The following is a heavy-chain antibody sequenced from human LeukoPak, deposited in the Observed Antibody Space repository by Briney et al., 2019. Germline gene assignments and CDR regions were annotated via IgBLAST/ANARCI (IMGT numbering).Heavy chain of an antibody. CDR3: AREASYYYGSGSYCLDY. CDR1: GGSISSYY. V-gene: IGHV4-4*07. CDR2: IYTSGST. Sequence: SGTLSLTCTVSGGSISSYYWSWIRQPAGKGLEWIGRIYTSGSTNYNPSLKSRVTMSVDTSKNQFSLKPSSVTAADTAVYYCAREASYYYGSGSYCLDYWGQGTLVTASS. D-gene: IGHD3-10*01. J-gene: IGHJ4*02.